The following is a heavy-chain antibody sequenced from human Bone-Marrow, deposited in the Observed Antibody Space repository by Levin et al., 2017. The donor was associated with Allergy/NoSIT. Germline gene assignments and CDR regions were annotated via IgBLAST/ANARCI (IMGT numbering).Heavy chain of an antibody. V-gene: IGHV1-8*01. Sequence: GESLKISCKTSGYTFTSYNVYWVRQATGQGLEWMGYINPNSGNTAYARKFQGRVTMTRNSPITTPYIELSSLRSEDTTMYYCAGGACYSGSCYGPAWFDPWGQGTQVTVSS. CDR1: GYTFTSYN. CDR3: AGGACYSGSCYGPAWFDP. D-gene: IGHD2-15*01. CDR2: INPNSGNT. J-gene: IGHJ5*02.